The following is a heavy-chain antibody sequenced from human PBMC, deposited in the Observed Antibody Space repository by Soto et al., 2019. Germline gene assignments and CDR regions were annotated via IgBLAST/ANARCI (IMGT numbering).Heavy chain of an antibody. D-gene: IGHD3-22*01. Sequence: GESLKISCKGSGYSFTSYWIGWVRQMPGKGLEWMGIIYPGDSDTRYSPSFQGQVTISADKSISTAYLQWSSLKASDTTMYYCARQSYYYDSSGYYPSHFDYWGQGTLVTVSS. CDR2: IYPGDSDT. CDR3: ARQSYYYDSSGYYPSHFDY. J-gene: IGHJ4*02. V-gene: IGHV5-51*01. CDR1: GYSFTSYW.